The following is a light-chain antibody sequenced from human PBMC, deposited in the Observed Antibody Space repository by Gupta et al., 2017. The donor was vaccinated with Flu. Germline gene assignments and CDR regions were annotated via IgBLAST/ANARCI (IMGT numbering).Light chain of an antibody. CDR2: RKN. J-gene: IGLJ3*02. CDR1: AGSVAPTYY. V-gene: IGLV8-61*01. CDR3: VRYLGRGGWV. Sequence: TVTITCGLSAGSVAPTYYPSWYQQTPGQAPRTLIYRKNTRSAGVPDRFSGSIPGNKAALTITGAQADEESNYSCVRYLGRGGWVFGGGTKLTVL.